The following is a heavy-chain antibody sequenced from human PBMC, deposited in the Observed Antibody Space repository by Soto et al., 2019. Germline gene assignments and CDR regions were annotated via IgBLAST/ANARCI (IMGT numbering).Heavy chain of an antibody. V-gene: IGHV3-73*02. J-gene: IGHJ5*02. D-gene: IGHD1-26*01. CDR3: SKDSGGPTSPAA. CDR2: IDRKTYNYAT. Sequence: EVQLLEAGGGLVQPGGSLTLSCATSGFSFSDIAMHWVRQDSGKGLEWVGRIDRKTYNYATTYGASVKGRFTISRDDSRNMVYLQMKSLKTEDTAMYYCSKDSGGPTSPAALGQGNLVTVSS. CDR1: GFSFSDIA.